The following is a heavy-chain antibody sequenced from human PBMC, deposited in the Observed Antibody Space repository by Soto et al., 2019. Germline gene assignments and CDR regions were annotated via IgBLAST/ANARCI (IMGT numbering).Heavy chain of an antibody. CDR1: GGSICSYY. Sequence: PSETLSLTCTVSGGSICSYYWSWIRKPPGKGLEWIGYIYYGGSTNYNPSLKSRVTISVDTSKNQFSLKLSSVTAADTAVYYCARGHPIAAAGTRARAPFDYWGQGTLVTVSS. CDR3: ARGHPIAAAGTRARAPFDY. V-gene: IGHV4-59*01. CDR2: IYYGGST. J-gene: IGHJ4*02. D-gene: IGHD6-13*01.